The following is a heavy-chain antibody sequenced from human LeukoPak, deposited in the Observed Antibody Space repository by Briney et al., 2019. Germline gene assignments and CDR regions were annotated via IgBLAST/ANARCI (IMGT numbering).Heavy chain of an antibody. CDR1: GYTFTSYG. Sequence: ASVKVSCKASGYTFTSYGISWVRQAPGQGLEWMGWISAYNGNTNYAQKLQGRVTMTTDTSASTAYMELRSLRSDDTAVYYCARGPADSSGWYVGDYWGQGTLVTVSS. CDR2: ISAYNGNT. J-gene: IGHJ4*02. D-gene: IGHD6-19*01. CDR3: ARGPADSSGWYVGDY. V-gene: IGHV1-18*01.